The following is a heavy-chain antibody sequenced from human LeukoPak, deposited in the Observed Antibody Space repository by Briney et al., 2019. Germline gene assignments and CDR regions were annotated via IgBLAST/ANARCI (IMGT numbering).Heavy chain of an antibody. J-gene: IGHJ4*02. Sequence: PGGSLRLSCAASGFTFSTYGIHWVRQAPGKGLEWVAVISYDGSNKYYADSVKGRFTISRDNSKNTLYLQMNSLRAEDTAVYYCAKGNPFDYWGQGTLVIVSS. V-gene: IGHV3-30*18. D-gene: IGHD4-4*01. CDR1: GFTFSTYG. CDR2: ISYDGSNK. CDR3: AKGNPFDY.